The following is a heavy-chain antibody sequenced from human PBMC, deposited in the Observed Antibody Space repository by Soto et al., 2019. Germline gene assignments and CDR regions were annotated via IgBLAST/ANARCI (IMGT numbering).Heavy chain of an antibody. V-gene: IGHV3-11*01. CDR3: ARGYCSGGSCADY. CDR1: GFTFSDYY. J-gene: IGHJ4*02. CDR2: ISSSGSTL. Sequence: QVQLVESGGGLVKPGGSLRLSCAASGFTFSDYYMSWIRQAPGQGLEWVSYISSSGSTLYYAASVKGRVTISRDTANTSLYLQMNSLRAEDTAVYYCARGYCSGGSCADYWSQGTVVIVSS. D-gene: IGHD2-15*01.